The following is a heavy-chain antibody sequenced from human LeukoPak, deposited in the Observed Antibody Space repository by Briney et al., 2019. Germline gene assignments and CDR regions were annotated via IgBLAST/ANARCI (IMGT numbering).Heavy chain of an antibody. J-gene: IGHJ4*02. Sequence: ASVKVSCKASGYTFTGYYMHWVRQAPGQGLEWMGWINPNSGGTNYAQKFQGRVTMTRDTSISTAYMELSRLRSDDTAVYYCARMSRWSASSGYYDVGDYWGQGTLVTVSS. CDR3: ARMSRWSASSGYYDVGDY. CDR2: INPNSGGT. CDR1: GYTFTGYY. D-gene: IGHD3-22*01. V-gene: IGHV1-2*02.